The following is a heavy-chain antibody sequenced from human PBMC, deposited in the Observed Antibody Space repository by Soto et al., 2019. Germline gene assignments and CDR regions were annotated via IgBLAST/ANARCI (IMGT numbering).Heavy chain of an antibody. CDR1: GFTFSNYN. CDR2: ISFSSTTI. V-gene: IGHV3-48*01. J-gene: IGHJ4*02. Sequence: EVPLVESGGDLVQPGGSLRLSCVASGFTFSNYNMNWVRQAPGKGLEWVSYISFSSTTIYYADSVKGRFTISRDNAKNSLYLQMNSLRAEDTAVYYCARATGDFDYWGQGTLVTVSS. D-gene: IGHD1-26*01. CDR3: ARATGDFDY.